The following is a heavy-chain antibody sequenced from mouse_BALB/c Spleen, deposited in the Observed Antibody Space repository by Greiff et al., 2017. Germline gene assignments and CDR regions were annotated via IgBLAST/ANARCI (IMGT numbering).Heavy chain of an antibody. Sequence: EVQGVESGGGLVKPGGSLKLSCAASGFTFSSYAMSWVRQTPEKRLEWVATISSGGSYTYYPDSVKGRFTISRDNAKNTLYLQMSSLRSEDTAMYYCGREGRGFAYWGQGTLVTVSA. V-gene: IGHV5-9-3*01. CDR2: ISSGGSYT. J-gene: IGHJ3*01. CDR1: GFTFSSYA. CDR3: GREGRGFAY.